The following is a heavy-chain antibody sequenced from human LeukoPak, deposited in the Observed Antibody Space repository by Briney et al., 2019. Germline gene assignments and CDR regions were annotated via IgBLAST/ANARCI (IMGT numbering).Heavy chain of an antibody. J-gene: IGHJ4*02. Sequence: SGPTPVKPTQTLTLMCTFSGFSLTTRGAGVGWIRQPPGKALEWLALIYWDDDKRYSPSLKSRLTITKDTSRDQVVLKMTYMDPVDTATYYCARYTSTWPRNYFDYWGQGTLVTVSS. CDR2: IYWDDDK. V-gene: IGHV2-5*02. D-gene: IGHD6-13*01. CDR3: ARYTSTWPRNYFDY. CDR1: GFSLTTRGAG.